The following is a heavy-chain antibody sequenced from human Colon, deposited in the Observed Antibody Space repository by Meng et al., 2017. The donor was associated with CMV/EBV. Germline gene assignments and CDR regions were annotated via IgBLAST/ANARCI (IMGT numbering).Heavy chain of an antibody. V-gene: IGHV3-23*01. Sequence: GESLKISCAASGFTFNRNSMSWVRQAPGKGLEWVSGINGVGDTTYYADSVKGRFTISRDNSKNTLYLRMIDLRAEDTAMYYCARGDYGSGSYYNSYYYYGMDVWGQGTTVTVSS. J-gene: IGHJ6*02. CDR2: INGVGDTT. CDR1: GFTFNRNS. D-gene: IGHD3-10*01. CDR3: ARGDYGSGSYYNSYYYYGMDV.